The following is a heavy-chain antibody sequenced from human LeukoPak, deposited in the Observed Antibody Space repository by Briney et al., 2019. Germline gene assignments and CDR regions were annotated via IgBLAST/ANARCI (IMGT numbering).Heavy chain of an antibody. CDR1: GFTFSSYG. CDR2: ISYDGSNK. J-gene: IGHJ4*02. V-gene: IGHV3-30*18. Sequence: GGSLRLSCAASGFTFSSYGMHWVRQAPGKGLEWVAVISYDGSNKYYADSVKGRFTISRDNSKNTLYLQMNSLRAEDTAVYYCAKVPYYDFWSGYLSPDYWGQGTLVTVSS. D-gene: IGHD3-3*01. CDR3: AKVPYYDFWSGYLSPDY.